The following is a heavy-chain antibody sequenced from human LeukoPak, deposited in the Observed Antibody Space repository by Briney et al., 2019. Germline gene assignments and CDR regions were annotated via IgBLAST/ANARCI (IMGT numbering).Heavy chain of an antibody. D-gene: IGHD2-2*01. CDR3: ARHYPFTVVAPAAIED. J-gene: IGHJ4*02. Sequence: PSETLSLTCTVSGGSISSSSYYWGWIRQPPGKGLEWIGSIYYSGSTYYNPSLKSRVTISVDTSKNQFSLKLSSVTAADTAVYYCARHYPFTVVAPAAIEDWGQGTLVTVSS. CDR2: IYYSGST. V-gene: IGHV4-39*01. CDR1: GGSISSSSYY.